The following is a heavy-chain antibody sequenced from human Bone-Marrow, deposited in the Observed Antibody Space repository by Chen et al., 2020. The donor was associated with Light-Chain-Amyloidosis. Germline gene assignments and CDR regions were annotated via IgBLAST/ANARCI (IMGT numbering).Heavy chain of an antibody. D-gene: IGHD3-10*01. V-gene: IGHV3-7*01. J-gene: IGHJ4*02. CDR1: GFTFSNHW. CDR2: IKQDGSEK. Sequence: EVQLVESGGGLVQPGGSLRLSCAASGFTFSNHWMSWVRQAPGKGLEWVANIKQDGSEKYFVDSVRGRFIISRDNAKNSLYLQMNSLRAEDTAVYYCARDPSDYYYGSGSYYFDYWGQGTLVTVSS. CDR3: ARDPSDYYYGSGSYYFDY.